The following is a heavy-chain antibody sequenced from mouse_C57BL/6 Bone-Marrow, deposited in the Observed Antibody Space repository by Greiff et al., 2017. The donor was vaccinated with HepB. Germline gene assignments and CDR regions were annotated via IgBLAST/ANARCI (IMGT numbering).Heavy chain of an antibody. D-gene: IGHD2-1*01. CDR3: ARGGIYYGNYDYAMDY. CDR2: IYPGSGST. J-gene: IGHJ4*01. Sequence: QVHVKQPGAELVKPGASVKMSCKASGYTFTSYWITWVKQRPGQGLEWIGDIYPGSGSTNYNEKFKSKATLTVDTSSSTAYMQLSSLTSEDSAVYYCARGGIYYGNYDYAMDYWGQGTSVTVSS. V-gene: IGHV1-55*01. CDR1: GYTFTSYW.